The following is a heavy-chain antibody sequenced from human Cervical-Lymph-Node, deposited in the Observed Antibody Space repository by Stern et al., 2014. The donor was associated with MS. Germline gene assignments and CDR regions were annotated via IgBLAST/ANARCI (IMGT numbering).Heavy chain of an antibody. D-gene: IGHD2-15*01. CDR1: GCTFSSYA. V-gene: IGHV1-69*01. CDR3: ARDHCFHCSGGSCCGMDV. CDR2: IIPILGMV. Sequence: VQLVQSGAEVKKPGSSVKVSCRASGCTFSSYAISWVRQAPGQGLEWMGAIIPILGMVNKGQKFQGRVTITADESTSTTYMELRTLRSEDAAMYYCARDHCFHCSGGSCCGMDVWGQGTTVTVSS. J-gene: IGHJ6*02.